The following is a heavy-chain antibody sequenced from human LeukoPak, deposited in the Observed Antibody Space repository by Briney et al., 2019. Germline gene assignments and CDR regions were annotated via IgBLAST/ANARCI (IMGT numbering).Heavy chain of an antibody. Sequence: ASVKVSCKASGYTFTGYYMHWVRQAPGQGLEWMGWINPNSGGTNYAQKFQGRVTMTRDTSISTAYMELSRLRSDDTAVYCCARGPDGSLWFGELLSNWFDPWGQGTLVTVSS. J-gene: IGHJ5*02. CDR2: INPNSGGT. CDR3: ARGPDGSLWFGELLSNWFDP. CDR1: GYTFTGYY. D-gene: IGHD3-10*01. V-gene: IGHV1-2*02.